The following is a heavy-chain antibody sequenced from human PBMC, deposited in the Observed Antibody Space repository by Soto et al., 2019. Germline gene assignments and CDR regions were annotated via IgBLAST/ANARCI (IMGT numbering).Heavy chain of an antibody. V-gene: IGHV3-11*01. CDR1: GFTFSDYC. CDR3: AREGSHPDQRFDY. J-gene: IGHJ4*02. Sequence: GGSLRLSCAASGFTFSDYCMGWIRQAPGKGLEWVSYISSSGSTIYYADSVKGRFTISRDNAKNSLYLQMNSLRAEYTAVYYCAREGSHPDQRFDYWGQGTLVTVSS. CDR2: ISSSGSTI.